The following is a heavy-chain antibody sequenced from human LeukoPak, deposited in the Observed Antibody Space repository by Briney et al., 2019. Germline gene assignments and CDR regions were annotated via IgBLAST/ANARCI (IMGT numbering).Heavy chain of an antibody. J-gene: IGHJ4*02. Sequence: GGSLRLSCAASGFTFSIYWMDWVRQAPGKGLVWVSRINSDGGTTSYADSVKGRFTISRDNAKNTLYLQMNSLRAEDTAVYYCARGCSGGSCYDYWGQGTLVTVSS. CDR2: INSDGGTT. CDR1: GFTFSIYW. D-gene: IGHD2-15*01. CDR3: ARGCSGGSCYDY. V-gene: IGHV3-74*01.